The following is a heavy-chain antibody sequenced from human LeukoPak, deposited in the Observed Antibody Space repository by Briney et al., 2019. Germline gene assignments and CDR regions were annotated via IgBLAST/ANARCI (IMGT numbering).Heavy chain of an antibody. D-gene: IGHD2-15*01. CDR3: ATDRSGNYSYMDV. Sequence: GGSLRLSCAASGVTFSSSGMHWVRQAPGKGLEWVALISYDGNNKYYADSVKGRFTISRYNSRNTLYLQMNSLRAEEMALYYCATDRSGNYSYMDVWGKGTTVTVSS. J-gene: IGHJ6*03. CDR2: ISYDGNNK. CDR1: GVTFSSSG. V-gene: IGHV3-30*03.